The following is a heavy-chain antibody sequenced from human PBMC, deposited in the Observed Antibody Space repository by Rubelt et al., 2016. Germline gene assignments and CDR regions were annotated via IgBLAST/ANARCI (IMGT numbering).Heavy chain of an antibody. CDR1: GFTFNTYA. D-gene: IGHD3-3*01. CDR3: ARDGRPIFGVGSWFDP. Sequence: ESGGGLVQPGGSLRLSCATSGFTFNTYAMIWVRQAPGKGLEWISFISATSATREYANSVEGRFTISRDNTDDSLFLEMTSLRVEDTAVYFCARDGRPIFGVGSWFDPWGRGTLVTVSS. CDR2: ISATSATR. V-gene: IGHV3-48*04. J-gene: IGHJ5*02.